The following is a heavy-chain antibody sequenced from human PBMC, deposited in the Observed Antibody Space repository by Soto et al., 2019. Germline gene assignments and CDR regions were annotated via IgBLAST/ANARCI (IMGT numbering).Heavy chain of an antibody. V-gene: IGHV3-7*03. CDR2: IKQDGSEK. CDR3: ARALSMTGTTLGYYYGMDV. Sequence: GGSLRLSCAASGFTFSSYWMSWVRQAPGKGLEWVANIKQDGSEKYYVDSVKGRFTISRDNAKNSLYLQMNSLRAEDTAVYYCARALSMTGTTLGYYYGMDVWGQGTTVTVSS. D-gene: IGHD1-7*01. J-gene: IGHJ6*02. CDR1: GFTFSSYW.